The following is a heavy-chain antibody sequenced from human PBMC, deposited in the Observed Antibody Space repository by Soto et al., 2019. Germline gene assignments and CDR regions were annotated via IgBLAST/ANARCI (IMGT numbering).Heavy chain of an antibody. CDR2: INTHNGNT. D-gene: IGHD3-16*01. V-gene: IGHV1-18*01. Sequence: PREGREWLGWINTHNGNTNYAQDLQGRVFMTADTSTNTAYMELRSLRSDDTAIYYCTREGSDPYYYYAMDAWGEGTTVTVSS. CDR3: TREGSDPYYYYAMDA. J-gene: IGHJ6*04.